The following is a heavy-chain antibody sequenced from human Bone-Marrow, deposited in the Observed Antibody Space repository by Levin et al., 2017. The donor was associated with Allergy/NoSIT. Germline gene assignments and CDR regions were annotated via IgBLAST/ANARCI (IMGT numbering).Heavy chain of an antibody. CDR2: IYYSGNT. D-gene: IGHD3-9*01. Sequence: TGGSLRLSCTVSGASISSSNYYWGWIRQPPGKGLEWIGSIYYSGNTYYNPSLKSRLTISVDTSKNQFSLKLRSVTAADTAVYYCARAGRYDYWGQGTLVTVSS. V-gene: IGHV4-39*07. J-gene: IGHJ4*02. CDR1: GASISSSNYY. CDR3: ARAGRYDY.